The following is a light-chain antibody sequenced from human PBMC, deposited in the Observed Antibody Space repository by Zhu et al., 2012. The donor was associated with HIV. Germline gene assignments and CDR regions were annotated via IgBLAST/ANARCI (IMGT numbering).Light chain of an antibody. V-gene: IGKV3-20*01. J-gene: IGKJ2*01. CDR3: QQYGGSPYT. CDR2: GAS. CDR1: QSVSHNF. Sequence: EVVLTQSPGTLSLSPGERATLSCRASQSVSHNFLAWYQQRPGQAPRLLIYGASGRATGIPDRFISSGSGTDFTLTISRVDPEDFAMYYCQQYGGSPYTFGQGTKLEIK.